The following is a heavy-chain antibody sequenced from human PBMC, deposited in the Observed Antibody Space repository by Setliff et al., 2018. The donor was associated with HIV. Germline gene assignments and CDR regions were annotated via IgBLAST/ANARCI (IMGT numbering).Heavy chain of an antibody. CDR2: ISAYNGNT. J-gene: IGHJ3*02. V-gene: IGHV1-18*01. D-gene: IGHD6-19*01. Sequence: ASVKVSCKASGYTFTSYGISWVRQAPGEGLAWMGWISAYNGNTNYAQKLQGRVTMTTDTYTSTAYIELSSLRSDDTAVYYCARDLGRSSGWYFLAGSGDASDIWGQGTMVTVSS. CDR3: ARDLGRSSGWYFLAGSGDASDI. CDR1: GYTFTSYG.